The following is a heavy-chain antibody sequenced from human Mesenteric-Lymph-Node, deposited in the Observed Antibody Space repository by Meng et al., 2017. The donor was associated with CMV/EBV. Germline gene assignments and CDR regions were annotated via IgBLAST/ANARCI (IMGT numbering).Heavy chain of an antibody. CDR2: IFYSGNT. CDR3: ARVYGSGTGTFDF. J-gene: IGHJ4*02. Sequence: VSGASIGSGGYYWSWIRQHPGKGLEWIGSIFYSGNTYYNPALKSRVTLSVDTSKNEFSVKLTSVTAADTAVYYCARVYGSGTGTFDFWGQGSLVTVSS. CDR1: GASIGSGGYY. V-gene: IGHV4-31*02. D-gene: IGHD3-10*01.